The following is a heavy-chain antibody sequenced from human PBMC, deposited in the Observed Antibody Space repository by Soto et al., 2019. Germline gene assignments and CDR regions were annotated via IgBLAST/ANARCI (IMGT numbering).Heavy chain of an antibody. J-gene: IGHJ6*02. V-gene: IGHV3-33*01. D-gene: IGHD2-2*01. CDR1: GFTFSSYG. CDR2: IWYDGSNK. Sequence: QVQLVESGGGVVQPGRSLRLSCAASGFTFSSYGMHWVRQAPGKGLEWVAVIWYDGSNKYYADSVKGRFTISRDNSKNTLYLHMNSLRAEDTAVYYCATGQYQLPYYYYYGMDVWGQGTTVTVSS. CDR3: ATGQYQLPYYYYYGMDV.